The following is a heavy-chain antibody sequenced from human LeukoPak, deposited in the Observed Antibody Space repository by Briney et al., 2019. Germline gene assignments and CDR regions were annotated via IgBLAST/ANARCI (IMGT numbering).Heavy chain of an antibody. Sequence: PSETLSLTCTVSGGSISSYYWSWIRQPPGKGLEWIGYIYYSGSTNYNPSLKSRVTISVDTSKNQFSLKLSSVTAADTAVYYCARGGDCSSTSCYWNDYYNYYYMDVWGKGTTVTVS. CDR1: GGSISSYY. V-gene: IGHV4-59*01. D-gene: IGHD2-2*01. CDR3: ARGGDCSSTSCYWNDYYNYYYMDV. J-gene: IGHJ6*03. CDR2: IYYSGST.